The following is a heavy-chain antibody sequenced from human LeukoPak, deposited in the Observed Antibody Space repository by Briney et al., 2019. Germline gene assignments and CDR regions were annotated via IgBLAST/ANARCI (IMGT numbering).Heavy chain of an antibody. CDR1: GASISSYS. CDR2: IHPSGST. V-gene: IGHV4-4*07. J-gene: IGHJ6*03. Sequence: SETLSLTCTVSGASISSYSWSWFRQSAGKGLEWIGRIHPSGSTNYNPSLKSRVTMSVDTSKKQFFLNLTSVTAADTALYYCARLNTPGYSNSGYLYMDVWGKGTTVTVSS. CDR3: ARLNTPGYSNSGYLYMDV. D-gene: IGHD6-13*01.